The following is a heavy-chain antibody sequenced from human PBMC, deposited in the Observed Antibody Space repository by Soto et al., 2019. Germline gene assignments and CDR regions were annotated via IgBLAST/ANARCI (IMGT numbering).Heavy chain of an antibody. CDR1: GFTFSSYD. CDR3: ARVARDCTNGVCSYYYYYMDV. J-gene: IGHJ6*03. V-gene: IGHV3-13*01. D-gene: IGHD2-8*01. CDR2: IGTAGDT. Sequence: EVQLVESGGGLVQPGGSLRLSCAASGFTFSSYDMHWVRQATGKGLEWVSAIGTAGDTYYPGSVKGRFTISRENAKNSLYLQMNSLRAGDTAVYYCARVARDCTNGVCSYYYYYMDVWGKGTTVTVSS.